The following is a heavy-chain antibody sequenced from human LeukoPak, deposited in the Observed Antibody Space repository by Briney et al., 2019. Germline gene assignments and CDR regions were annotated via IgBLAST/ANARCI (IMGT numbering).Heavy chain of an antibody. CDR2: ISWDGGST. Sequence: GGFLRLSCAASGFTFDDYAMHWVRQAPGKGLEWVSLISWDGGSTYYADSVKGRFTISRDNSKNSLYLQMNSLRAEDTALYYCAKAGSGYSVYYFDYWGQGTLVSVSS. CDR1: GFTFDDYA. CDR3: AKAGSGYSVYYFDY. V-gene: IGHV3-43D*04. D-gene: IGHD3-22*01. J-gene: IGHJ4*02.